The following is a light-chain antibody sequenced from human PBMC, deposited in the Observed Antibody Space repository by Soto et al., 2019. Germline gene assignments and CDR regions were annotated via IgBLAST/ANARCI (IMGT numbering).Light chain of an antibody. CDR3: QQRGA. CDR1: QSVDSS. CDR2: DAA. Sequence: EVVLTQSPATLSLSPGERATLSCRASQSVDSSLAWYQQKLGQAPRLLIYDAANRATGIPGRFSGSGSGTVFTLTISGLEPEYFAVYYCQQRGAFGQGTKVEIK. J-gene: IGKJ2*01. V-gene: IGKV3-11*01.